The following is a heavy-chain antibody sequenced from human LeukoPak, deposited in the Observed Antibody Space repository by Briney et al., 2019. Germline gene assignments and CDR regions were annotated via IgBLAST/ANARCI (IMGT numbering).Heavy chain of an antibody. J-gene: IGHJ3*02. CDR2: IYSGGKT. V-gene: IGHV3-53*01. Sequence: GGSLRLSCAACGFNLSSNYINWVGQAPGKGLEWVSIIYSGGKTFYGDSVKGRFTTSRHNSKNTVFLQMNSLRPDDMALYYCASERYGDHDVAFDIWGQGTMVTVSS. CDR3: ASERYGDHDVAFDI. CDR1: GFNLSSNY. D-gene: IGHD4-17*01.